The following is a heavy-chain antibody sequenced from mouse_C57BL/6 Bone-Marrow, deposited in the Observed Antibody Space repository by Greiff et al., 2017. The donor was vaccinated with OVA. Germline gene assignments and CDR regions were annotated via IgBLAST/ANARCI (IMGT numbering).Heavy chain of an antibody. Sequence: VQLQQPGAELVMPGASVKLSCKASGYTFTSYWMHWVKQRPGQGLEWIGEIDPSDSYTNYNQKLKGKSTLTVDKSSSTAYMQLSSLTSEDSAVYYCARGFAWFAYWGQGTLVTVSA. CDR3: ARGFAWFAY. V-gene: IGHV1-69*01. CDR2: IDPSDSYT. CDR1: GYTFTSYW. J-gene: IGHJ3*01.